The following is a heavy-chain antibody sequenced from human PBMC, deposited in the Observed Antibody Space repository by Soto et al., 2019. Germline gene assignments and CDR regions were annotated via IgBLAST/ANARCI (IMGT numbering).Heavy chain of an antibody. D-gene: IGHD2-15*01. J-gene: IGHJ6*02. Sequence: SETLSLTCTVSGGSISSGGYYWSWIRQHPGKGLEWIGYIYYSGSTYYNPSLKSRVNISVDTSKKQFSMKLSSVTAADTAVYYCARDDCSGGSCYGAYGMDVWGQGTTVTVSS. V-gene: IGHV4-31*03. CDR3: ARDDCSGGSCYGAYGMDV. CDR2: IYYSGST. CDR1: GGSISSGGYY.